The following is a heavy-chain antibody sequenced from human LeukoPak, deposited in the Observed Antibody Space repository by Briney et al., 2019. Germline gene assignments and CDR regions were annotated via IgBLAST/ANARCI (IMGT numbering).Heavy chain of an antibody. CDR3: ARRAGGYSRPYDY. CDR1: GFTFSSYE. D-gene: IGHD4-23*01. J-gene: IGHJ4*02. CDR2: IYSGGTT. Sequence: GGSMRLSCAASGFTFSSYEMNWVRQAPGKGLEWVSLIYSGGTTYYADSVKGRFTISRDNSKNTLYLQMNSLRAEDTAVYYCARRAGGYSRPYDYWGQGILVTVSS. V-gene: IGHV3-53*01.